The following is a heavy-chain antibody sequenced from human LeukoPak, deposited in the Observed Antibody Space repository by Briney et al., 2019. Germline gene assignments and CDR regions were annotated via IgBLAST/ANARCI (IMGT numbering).Heavy chain of an antibody. CDR1: GFTFSNFW. D-gene: IGHD3-10*01. V-gene: IGHV3-74*01. J-gene: IGHJ4*02. CDR3: ASLTYGPDY. Sequence: GGSLRLSCAASGFTFSNFWMHWVRQAPGKGLVWVSGINDDGSATYYVDSVKGRFTISRDNAKNTPSLQMNSLRAEDTAVYYCASLTYGPDYWGQGTLVTVSS. CDR2: INDDGSAT.